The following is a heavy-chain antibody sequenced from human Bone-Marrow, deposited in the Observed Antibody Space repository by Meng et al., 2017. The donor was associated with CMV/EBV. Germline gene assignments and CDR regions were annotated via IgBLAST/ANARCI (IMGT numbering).Heavy chain of an antibody. CDR2: INPNSGGT. Sequence: QVQLVQSGAEVKKPGASVNVSCKASGYTVSGYYIHWVRQAPGQGLEWMGWINPNSGGTNYAQNFRGRVTMTRDTSISTPYMELSRLRSDDTAVYYCARGRNYYDSSGYHPFDYWGQGTLVTVSS. CDR3: ARGRNYYDSSGYHPFDY. D-gene: IGHD3-22*01. CDR1: GYTVSGYY. V-gene: IGHV1-2*02. J-gene: IGHJ4*02.